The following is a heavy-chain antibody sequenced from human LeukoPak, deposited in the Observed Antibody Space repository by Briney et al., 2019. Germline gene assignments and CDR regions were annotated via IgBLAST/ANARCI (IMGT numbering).Heavy chain of an antibody. CDR2: IYYSGST. V-gene: IGHV4-39*07. Sequence: SETLSLTCTVSGGSISSSSYYWGWIRQPPGKGLEWIGSIYYSGSTYYNPSLKSRVTISVDTSKNQFSLKLSSVTAADTAVYYCARGDSSSSNWFDPWGQGTLVTVSS. J-gene: IGHJ5*02. D-gene: IGHD3-22*01. CDR1: GGSISSSSYY. CDR3: ARGDSSSSNWFDP.